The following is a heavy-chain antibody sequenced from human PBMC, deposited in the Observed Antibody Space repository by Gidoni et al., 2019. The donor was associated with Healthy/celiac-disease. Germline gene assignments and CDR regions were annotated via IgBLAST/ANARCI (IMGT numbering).Heavy chain of an antibody. J-gene: IGHJ3*02. Sequence: QVQLVQSGAAVKKPGTSVKLSCKAAGGTFSSYTISWVRQAPGQGLEWMGRIIAILGIPNYAQMFQGRVTITADKYTSTAYMELSSLRSEDTAVYYCAREEGRDGFIDAFDIWGQGTMVTVSS. CDR3: AREEGRDGFIDAFDI. V-gene: IGHV1-69*08. CDR1: GGTFSSYT. D-gene: IGHD2-15*01. CDR2: IIAILGIP.